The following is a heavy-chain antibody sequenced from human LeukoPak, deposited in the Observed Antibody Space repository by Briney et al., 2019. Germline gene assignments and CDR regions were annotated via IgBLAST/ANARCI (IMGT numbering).Heavy chain of an antibody. V-gene: IGHV3-9*01. CDR2: ISWNSGRI. Sequence: GRSLRLSCAASGFTFDDYAMHWVRQVPGKGLEWVSGISWNSGRIGYADAVRGRFTISRDNAKNSLYLQMNSLRVADTAVYYCAREAITIFGLVRTQTTKGPHRSDPWGQGTLVTVSS. J-gene: IGHJ5*02. D-gene: IGHD3-3*01. CDR1: GFTFDDYA. CDR3: AREAITIFGLVRTQTTKGPHRSDP.